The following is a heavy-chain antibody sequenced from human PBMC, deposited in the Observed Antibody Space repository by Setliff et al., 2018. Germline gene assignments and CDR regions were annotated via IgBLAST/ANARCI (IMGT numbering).Heavy chain of an antibody. D-gene: IGHD3-3*01. CDR3: ARRVDYDFWSGHTDY. CDR2: IYHSGST. CDR1: GFTFSSYAM. J-gene: IGHJ4*02. V-gene: IGHV4-4*02. Sequence: PGGSLRLSCAASGFTFSSYAMSWVRQPPGKGLEWIGEIYHSGSTNYNPSLKSRVTISVDKSKNQFSLKLSSVTAADTAVYYCARRVDYDFWSGHTDYWGQGTLVTVSS.